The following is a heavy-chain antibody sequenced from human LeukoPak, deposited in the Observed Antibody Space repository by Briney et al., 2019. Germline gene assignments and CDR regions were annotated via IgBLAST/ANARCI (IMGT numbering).Heavy chain of an antibody. CDR1: GFTFSSYS. Sequence: GGSLRLSCAASGFTFSSYSMNWVRQAPGKGLEWVSSISSSSSYIYYADSVKGRFTISRDSAKNSLCLQMNSLRAEDTAVYYCARVGHGGDYLAIDYWGQGTLVTVSS. CDR3: ARVGHGGDYLAIDY. V-gene: IGHV3-21*01. CDR2: ISSSSSYI. D-gene: IGHD4-17*01. J-gene: IGHJ4*02.